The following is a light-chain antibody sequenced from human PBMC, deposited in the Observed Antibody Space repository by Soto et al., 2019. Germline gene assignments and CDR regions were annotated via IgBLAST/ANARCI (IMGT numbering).Light chain of an antibody. V-gene: IGLV1-40*01. J-gene: IGLJ1*01. CDR3: QSYDISLSGSGFV. CDR2: GNT. Sequence: QSVLTQPTSVSGAPGQRVTISCTGSSSNIGAGYDVHWYQQLPGTAPKLLIYGNTNRPSGVPDRFSGSKSGPSASLAITGLQAEDEADYYCQSYDISLSGSGFVYGPATKVTVL. CDR1: SSNIGAGYD.